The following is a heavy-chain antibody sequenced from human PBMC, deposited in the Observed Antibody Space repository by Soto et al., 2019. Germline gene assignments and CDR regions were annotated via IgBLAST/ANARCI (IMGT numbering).Heavy chain of an antibody. D-gene: IGHD2-15*01. CDR3: AHLVVAWITYYFDS. J-gene: IGHJ4*02. CDR2: IYWDDDK. CDR1: GFSLSTSGVG. V-gene: IGHV2-5*02. Sequence: QITLKESGPTLVKPTQTLTLTCTFSGFSLSTSGVGVGWIRQPPGKALEWLTFIYWDDDKRNSPFLKSRLTITKDTSKNQVFLTMTHMDPVDTDTYYCAHLVVAWITYYFDSWGQGTLVTVSS.